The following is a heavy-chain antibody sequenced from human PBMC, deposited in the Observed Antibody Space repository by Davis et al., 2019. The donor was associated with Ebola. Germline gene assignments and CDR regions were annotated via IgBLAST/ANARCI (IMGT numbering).Heavy chain of an antibody. J-gene: IGHJ4*02. Sequence: GESLKISCAASGFTFSSYWMSWVRQAPGKGLEWVANIKQDGSEKYYVDSVKGRFTISRDNAKNSLYLQMNSLRAEDTAVYYCARDSPDTAMVWDYFDYWGQGTLVTVSS. CDR3: ARDSPDTAMVWDYFDY. D-gene: IGHD5-18*01. CDR2: IKQDGSEK. CDR1: GFTFSSYW. V-gene: IGHV3-7*03.